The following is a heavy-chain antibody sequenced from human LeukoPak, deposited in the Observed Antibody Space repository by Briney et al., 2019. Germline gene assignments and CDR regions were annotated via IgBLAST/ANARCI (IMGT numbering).Heavy chain of an antibody. Sequence: SVKVSCKASGGTFSSYAISWVRQAPGQGLEWMGGIIPIFGTANYAQKFQGRVTITTDESTSTAYMELSSLRSEDTAVYYCASGVGKVDYYYYVDVWGKGTTVTVSS. V-gene: IGHV1-69*05. J-gene: IGHJ6*03. CDR1: GGTFSSYA. CDR2: IIPIFGTA. D-gene: IGHD3-3*01. CDR3: ASGVGKVDYYYYVDV.